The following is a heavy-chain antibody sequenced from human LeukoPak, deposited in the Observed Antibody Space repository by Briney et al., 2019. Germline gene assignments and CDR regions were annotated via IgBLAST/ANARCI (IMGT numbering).Heavy chain of an antibody. Sequence: SVKVSCTASGGTFSSYAISWVRQAPGQGLEWMGGIIPIFGTANYAQKFQGRVTITADESTSTAYMELSSLRSEDTAVYYCARAVRDGYNFFIDYWGQGTLVTVSS. CDR2: IIPIFGTA. CDR3: ARAVRDGYNFFIDY. CDR1: GGTFSSYA. D-gene: IGHD5-24*01. J-gene: IGHJ4*02. V-gene: IGHV1-69*13.